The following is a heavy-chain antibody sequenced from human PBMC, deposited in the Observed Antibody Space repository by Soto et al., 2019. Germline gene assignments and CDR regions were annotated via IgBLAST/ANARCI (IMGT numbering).Heavy chain of an antibody. V-gene: IGHV3-21*02. Sequence: EVQLVESGGGLVKPGGPLGSSGAPSGLASGSFSRNWFGRAPGKGLEWVSSINEDSSYIYYAHSLRGRFTISRDNAKESLYLQMNSLRAEDTAVYYCVRDFGWYFRSGYMDVWGDGATVTVSS. J-gene: IGHJ6*03. D-gene: IGHD3-3*01. CDR1: GLASGSFS. CDR2: INEDSSYI. CDR3: VRDFGWYFRSGYMDV.